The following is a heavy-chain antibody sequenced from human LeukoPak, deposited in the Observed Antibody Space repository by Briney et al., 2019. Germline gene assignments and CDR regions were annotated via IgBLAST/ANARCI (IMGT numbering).Heavy chain of an antibody. CDR2: IRYDGSNK. CDR1: GFTFSSYP. J-gene: IGHJ4*02. CDR3: ANGPQYNILTGFYKVRSHLDY. V-gene: IGHV3-30*02. D-gene: IGHD3-9*01. Sequence: GGSLRLSCAASGFTFSSYPLNWVRQAPGKGLEWVAFIRYDGSNKHYADSVKGRFTISRDNSKNTLYLQMNSLRAEDTAVYYCANGPQYNILTGFYKVRSHLDYWGQGTLVTVSS.